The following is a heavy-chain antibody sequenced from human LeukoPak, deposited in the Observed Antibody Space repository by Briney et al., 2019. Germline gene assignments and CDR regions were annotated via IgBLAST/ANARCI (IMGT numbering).Heavy chain of an antibody. V-gene: IGHV4-59*01. CDR1: GGSISSYY. CDR3: ARIPGYSYGYDAFDI. CDR2: IYYSEST. D-gene: IGHD5-18*01. J-gene: IGHJ3*02. Sequence: SETLSLTCTVSGGSISSYYWSWIRQPPGKGLEWIGYIYYSESTNYNPSLKSRVTISVDTSKNQFSLKLSSVTAADTAVYYCARIPGYSYGYDAFDIWGQGTMVTVSS.